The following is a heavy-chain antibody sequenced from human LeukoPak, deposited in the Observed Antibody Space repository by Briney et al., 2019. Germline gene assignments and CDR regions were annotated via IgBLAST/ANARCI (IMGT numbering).Heavy chain of an antibody. CDR1: GDSINSSNW. J-gene: IGHJ4*02. CDR2: IYHSGST. CDR3: ARAKVGAISSFDY. Sequence: SETLSLTCGVSGDSINSSNWWSWVRQPPGKGLEWIGEIYHSGSTLYNPSLKSRVTISVDKSRNHFSLKLNSVTAADTAVYYCARAKVGAISSFDYWGQGTRVTVSS. D-gene: IGHD1-26*01. V-gene: IGHV4-4*02.